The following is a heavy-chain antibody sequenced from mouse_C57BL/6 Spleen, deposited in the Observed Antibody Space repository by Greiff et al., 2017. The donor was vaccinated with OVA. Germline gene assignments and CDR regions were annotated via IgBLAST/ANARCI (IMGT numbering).Heavy chain of an antibody. J-gene: IGHJ2*01. CDR3: ATNWDEGVYFDY. CDR2: IDPNSGGT. Sequence: QVQLKESGAELVKPGASVKLSCKASGYTFTSYWMHWVKQRPGRGLEWIGRIDPNSGGTKYNEKFKSKATLTVDKPSSTAYMQLSSLTSEDSAVYYCATNWDEGVYFDYWGQGTTLTVSS. V-gene: IGHV1-72*01. D-gene: IGHD4-1*01. CDR1: GYTFTSYW.